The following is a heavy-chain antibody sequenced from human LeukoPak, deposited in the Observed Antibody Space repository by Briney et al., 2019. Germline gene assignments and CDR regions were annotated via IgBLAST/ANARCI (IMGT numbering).Heavy chain of an antibody. V-gene: IGHV1-18*01. D-gene: IGHD5-24*01. CDR1: DYTFTRYV. Sequence: SVQVSCKASDYTFTRYVIRWVRQAPGQGLDWMGWICPYNSNTQFQQNLQDRGTMTANPSPHTAYMELKILRSDDTAVYYCSRGWIERPTVYFDYWGQGTLVSVSS. J-gene: IGHJ4*02. CDR3: SRGWIERPTVYFDY. CDR2: ICPYNSNT.